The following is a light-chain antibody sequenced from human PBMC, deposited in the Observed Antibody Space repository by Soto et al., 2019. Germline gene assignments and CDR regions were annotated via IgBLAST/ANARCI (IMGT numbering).Light chain of an antibody. CDR1: QSVSSN. Sequence: EIVMTQSPAPLSVSPGEGATLSCRASQSVSSNLAWYQQKPGQAPSLLIYDASTRATGVPARFSGYGSGTDFILTISSLQSEDSALFYCQHYNSWTTFGPGTKVEIK. CDR2: DAS. CDR3: QHYNSWTT. J-gene: IGKJ3*01. V-gene: IGKV3D-15*01.